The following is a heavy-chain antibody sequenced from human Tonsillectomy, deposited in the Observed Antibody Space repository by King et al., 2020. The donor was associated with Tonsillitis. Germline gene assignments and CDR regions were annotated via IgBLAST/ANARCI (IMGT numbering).Heavy chain of an antibody. CDR3: ARADASGWSYFDY. CDR1: GYTFTGYY. Sequence: GQLVQSGAEVKKPGASVKVSCKASGYTFTGYYMHWVRQAPGQGLEWMGWINPNNGGTNYAQKFQGRVTMTRDTSISTAYMELTRLRSDDTAVYYCARADASGWSYFDYWGQGTLVTVSS. V-gene: IGHV1-2*02. D-gene: IGHD6-19*01. J-gene: IGHJ4*02. CDR2: INPNNGGT.